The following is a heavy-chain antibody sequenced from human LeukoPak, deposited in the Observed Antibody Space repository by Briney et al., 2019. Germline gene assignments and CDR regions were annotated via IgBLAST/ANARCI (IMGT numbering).Heavy chain of an antibody. CDR1: GFTFSSYA. Sequence: PGGSLRLSCAASGFTFSSYAMSWVRQAPGKGLEWVSAISGSGGSTYYADSVKGRFTISRDNSKSTLYLQMNSLRAEDTAVYYCARVSIGWYHFDYWGQGTLVTVSS. J-gene: IGHJ4*02. V-gene: IGHV3-23*01. CDR2: ISGSGGST. D-gene: IGHD6-19*01. CDR3: ARVSIGWYHFDY.